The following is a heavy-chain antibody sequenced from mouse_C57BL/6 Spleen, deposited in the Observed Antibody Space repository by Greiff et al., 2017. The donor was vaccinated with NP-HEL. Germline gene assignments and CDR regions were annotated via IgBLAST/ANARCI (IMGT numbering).Heavy chain of an antibody. CDR1: GFSFNTYA. Sequence: EVQLVESGGGLVQSLGSLKLSCAASGFSFNTYAMNWVRQAPGKGLEWVARIRSKSNNYATYYADSVKDRFTISRDDSESMLYLQMNNLKTEDTAMYYCVRQPYHYGSRYVYFDYWGQGTPLTVSS. J-gene: IGHJ2*01. V-gene: IGHV10-1*01. CDR3: VRQPYHYGSRYVYFDY. CDR2: IRSKSNNYAT. D-gene: IGHD1-1*01.